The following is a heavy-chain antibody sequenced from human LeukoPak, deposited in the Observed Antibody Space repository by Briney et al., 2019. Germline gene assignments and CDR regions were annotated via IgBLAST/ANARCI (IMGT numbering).Heavy chain of an antibody. CDR3: ARVTYFYWYFDL. Sequence: GGSLRLSCSASGFTFSRYSMTWVRQVPGKGLEWVANIKQDGSETSYVDSVKGRFTISRDNTKDSLFLQMDSLRAEDTAVYYCARVTYFYWYFDLWGRGTLVTVSS. J-gene: IGHJ2*01. D-gene: IGHD2-8*01. CDR1: GFTFSRYS. V-gene: IGHV3-7*01. CDR2: IKQDGSET.